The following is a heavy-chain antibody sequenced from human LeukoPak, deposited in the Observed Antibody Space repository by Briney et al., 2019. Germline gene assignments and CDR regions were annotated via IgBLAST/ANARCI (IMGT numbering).Heavy chain of an antibody. J-gene: IGHJ6*03. CDR3: RVTTNVYDYIDV. CDR1: GGSFSGYY. D-gene: IGHD1/OR15-1a*01. CDR2: INHSGST. Sequence: SETLSLTCAVYGGSFSGYYWSWIRQPPGKGLEWIGEINHSGSTNYNPSLKSRVTMSADTSNNQFSLKLTSVTAADTAVYYCRVTTNVYDYIDVWGKGTTVIVSS. V-gene: IGHV4-34*03.